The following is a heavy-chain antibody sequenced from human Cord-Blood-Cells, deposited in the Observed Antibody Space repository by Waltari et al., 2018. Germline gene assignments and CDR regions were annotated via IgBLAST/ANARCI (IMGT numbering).Heavy chain of an antibody. D-gene: IGHD3-22*01. CDR1: GFTFSSYA. CDR2: ISGSGGST. V-gene: IGHV3-23*01. J-gene: IGHJ4*02. CDR3: AKGPGAYDSSGYYFDY. Sequence: EVQLLESGGGLVQPGGSLRPSCPASGFTFSSYAMSWVRQAPGKGLEWVSAISGSGGSTYYADSVKGRFTISRDNSKNTLYLQMNSLRAEDTAVYYCAKGPGAYDSSGYYFDYWGQGTLVTVSS.